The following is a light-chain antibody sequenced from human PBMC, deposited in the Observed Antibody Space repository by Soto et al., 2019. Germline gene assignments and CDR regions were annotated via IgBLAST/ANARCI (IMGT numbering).Light chain of an antibody. CDR1: SSDVGGYNH. CDR2: EVN. V-gene: IGLV2-14*01. CDR3: SSYTTMDTWV. Sequence: QSALTQPASVSGSPGQSITISCTGTSSDVGGYNHVSWYQQYPGKAPKVKIYEVNNRPSGVSNRFSGSKSGNTASLTIAGLQPEDEADYYCSSYTTMDTWVFGGGTKVTVL. J-gene: IGLJ3*02.